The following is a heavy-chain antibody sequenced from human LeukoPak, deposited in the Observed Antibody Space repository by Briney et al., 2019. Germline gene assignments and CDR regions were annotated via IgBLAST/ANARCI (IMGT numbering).Heavy chain of an antibody. CDR2: IYPGDSDT. CDR1: GYSFTSYW. CDR3: ARHRESIAAAGSNFDY. D-gene: IGHD6-13*01. V-gene: IGHV5-51*01. J-gene: IGHJ4*02. Sequence: GASLKISCKGSGYSFTSYWIGWVRQMPGKGLEWMGIIYPGDSDTRYSPSFQGQVAISADKSISTAYLQWSSLKASDTAMYYCARHRESIAAAGSNFDYWGQGTLVTVSS.